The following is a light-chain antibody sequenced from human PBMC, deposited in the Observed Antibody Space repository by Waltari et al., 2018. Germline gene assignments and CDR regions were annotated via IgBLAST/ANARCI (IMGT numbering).Light chain of an antibody. CDR2: SAS. Sequence: DIQMTQSPSSVSASVGDRVTINCRASQGISSWLAWYQQRPGKAPMLLIYSASSLESGVPSRFSGSGSGTNFTLTISSLQPEDFASYYCQQPNTFPPTFGPGTKVDIK. V-gene: IGKV1D-12*01. CDR3: QQPNTFPPT. J-gene: IGKJ3*01. CDR1: QGISSW.